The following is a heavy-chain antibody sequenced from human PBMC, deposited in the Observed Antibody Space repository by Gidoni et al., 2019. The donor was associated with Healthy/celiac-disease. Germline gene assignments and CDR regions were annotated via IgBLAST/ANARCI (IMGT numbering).Heavy chain of an antibody. CDR3: ARELYDYGDHSLDY. V-gene: IGHV3-33*08. Sequence: QVQLVESGGGVVQPGRSLRLSCAASGFTFSSYGMHWVRQAPGKGLEWVAVIWYDGSNKYYADSVKGRFTISRDNSKNTLYLQMNSLRAEDTAVYYCARELYDYGDHSLDYWGQGTLVTVSS. D-gene: IGHD4-17*01. CDR2: IWYDGSNK. J-gene: IGHJ4*02. CDR1: GFTFSSYG.